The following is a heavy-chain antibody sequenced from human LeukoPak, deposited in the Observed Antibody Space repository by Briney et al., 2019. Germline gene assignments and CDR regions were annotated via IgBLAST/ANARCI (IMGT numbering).Heavy chain of an antibody. CDR1: GFTFDDYA. V-gene: IGHV3-23*01. D-gene: IGHD5-24*01. Sequence: GRSLRLSCAASGFTFDDYAMHWVRQAPGKGLEWVSAISGSGSSGGSTYYADSVKGRFTISRDNSKNTLYLQMNSLRAEDTAVYYCAKSGYNRFDHWGQGTLVTVSS. J-gene: IGHJ4*02. CDR2: ISGSGSSGGST. CDR3: AKSGYNRFDH.